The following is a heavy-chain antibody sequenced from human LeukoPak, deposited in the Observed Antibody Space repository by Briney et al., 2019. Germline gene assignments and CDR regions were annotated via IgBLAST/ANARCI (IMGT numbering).Heavy chain of an antibody. D-gene: IGHD3-10*01. CDR3: ARSGRGVDSFYFYMDV. Sequence: EGSLRLSCAASGFTFSSYWMSWVRQAPGKGLEWVANIKQDGSEKYYVDSVKGRFTISRDNAKNSLYLQMNSLRAEDTAVYYCARSGRGVDSFYFYMDVWGKGTTVTVSS. J-gene: IGHJ6*03. V-gene: IGHV3-7*01. CDR1: GFTFSSYW. CDR2: IKQDGSEK.